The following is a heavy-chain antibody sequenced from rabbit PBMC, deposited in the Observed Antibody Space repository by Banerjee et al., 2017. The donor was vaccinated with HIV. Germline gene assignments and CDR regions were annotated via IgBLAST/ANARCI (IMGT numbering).Heavy chain of an antibody. CDR3: AREGASSSTYYSYFNL. CDR2: INTGSSGST. D-gene: IGHD1-1*01. J-gene: IGHJ4*01. V-gene: IGHV1S43*01. CDR1: GIDFSSYYW. Sequence: QQQLEESGGGLVKPGGTLTLTCKASGIDFSSYYWICWVRQAPGKGLEWIGCINTGSSGSTYYASWAKGRFTISRSTSLSTVDLKMTSLTAADTVTYFCAREGASSSTYYSYFNLWGPGTLVTVS.